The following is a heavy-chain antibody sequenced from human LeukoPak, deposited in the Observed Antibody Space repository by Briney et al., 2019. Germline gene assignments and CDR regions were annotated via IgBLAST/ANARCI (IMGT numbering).Heavy chain of an antibody. CDR3: ARVGGCSSTTCSWKYYNYYMDV. J-gene: IGHJ6*03. CDR2: ISYGGST. D-gene: IGHD2-2*01. Sequence: SETLSLTCSVSGGSISSHYWSWVRQPPGKGLEWIGYISYGGSTNYNPSLKSRVTISVDTSKNQFSLKLSSVTAADTAVYYCARVGGCSSTTCSWKYYNYYMDVWGKGATVTVSS. CDR1: GGSISSHY. V-gene: IGHV4-59*11.